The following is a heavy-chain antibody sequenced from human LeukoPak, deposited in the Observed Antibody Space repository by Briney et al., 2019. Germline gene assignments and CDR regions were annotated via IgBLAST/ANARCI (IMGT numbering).Heavy chain of an antibody. Sequence: GGSLRLSCAASGMPFNLFDMNWVRQVPGKGLEWVSCISGDSSHIYYADSVKGRFTISRDNAQNSLFLQMDSLRVEDTAVYYCARDGGNKWNVYYYMDVWGEGTTVTVSS. D-gene: IGHD1-20*01. CDR1: GMPFNLFD. CDR2: ISGDSSHI. J-gene: IGHJ6*03. CDR3: ARDGGNKWNVYYYMDV. V-gene: IGHV3-21*01.